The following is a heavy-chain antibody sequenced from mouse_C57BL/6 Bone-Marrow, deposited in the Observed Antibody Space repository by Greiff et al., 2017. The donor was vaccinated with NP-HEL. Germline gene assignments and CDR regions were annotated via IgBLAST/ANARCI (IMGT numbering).Heavy chain of an antibody. Sequence: QVQLQQSGAELVKPGASVKMSCKASGYTFTSYWITWVQQRPGQGLEWIGAIYPGGGSTNYHEKFKSKATLTVETSSSTAYRHLSSLTSEDSAVDYCAKCYYGSSCAWGQGTTLTVSS. V-gene: IGHV1-55*01. CDR1: GYTFTSYW. CDR3: AKCYYGSSCA. D-gene: IGHD1-1*01. J-gene: IGHJ2*01. CDR2: IYPGGGST.